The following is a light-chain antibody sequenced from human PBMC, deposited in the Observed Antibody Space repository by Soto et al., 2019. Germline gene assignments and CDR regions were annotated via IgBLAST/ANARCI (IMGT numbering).Light chain of an antibody. J-gene: IGLJ1*01. Sequence: QSALTQPASVSGSPGQSITISCTGTSNDVGSYNLVSWYQQHPGKAPKLMIYEVSKRPSGVSNRFSGSKSGNTASLTISGLQAEDEADYYCCSYAGSSTFYVFGTGTKLTVL. CDR2: EVS. CDR3: CSYAGSSTFYV. CDR1: SNDVGSYNL. V-gene: IGLV2-23*02.